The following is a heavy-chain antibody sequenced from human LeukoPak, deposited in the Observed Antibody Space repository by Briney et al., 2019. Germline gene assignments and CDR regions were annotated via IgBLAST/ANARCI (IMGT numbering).Heavy chain of an antibody. CDR3: ARDKYYGSGGYDY. V-gene: IGHV3-74*01. CDR2: INTDARTI. D-gene: IGHD3-10*01. Sequence: GGSLRLSCAASGFAFSSNWMHWVRQAPGKGLVWVSHINTDARTIAYADFVKGRFTISRDNAKNSLYLQMNSLRAEDTAVHYCARDKYYGSGGYDYWGQGTLVTVSS. J-gene: IGHJ4*02. CDR1: GFAFSSNW.